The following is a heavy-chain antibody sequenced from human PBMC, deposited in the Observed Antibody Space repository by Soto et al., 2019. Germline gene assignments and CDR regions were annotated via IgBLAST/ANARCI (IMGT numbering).Heavy chain of an antibody. CDR2: ISWNSVSI. CDR1: GFSFNDYA. V-gene: IGHV3-9*01. J-gene: IGHJ6*02. D-gene: IGHD3-10*01. CDR3: AKDMENGYNPYYYYGMDV. Sequence: EVQLVESGGDLVQPGRSLRLSCAASGFSFNDYAMHWVRQAPGKGLEWVSSISWNSVSIGYVDSVKGRFTISRDNARNSLYLQMNSLRSEDTALYYCAKDMENGYNPYYYYGMDVWGQGTTVTVSS.